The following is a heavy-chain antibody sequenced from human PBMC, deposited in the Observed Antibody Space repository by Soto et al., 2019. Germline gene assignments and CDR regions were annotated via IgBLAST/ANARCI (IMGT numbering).Heavy chain of an antibody. CDR1: GFTFSSYA. J-gene: IGHJ5*02. CDR3: AKDSSSNNWFDP. CDR2: ISGSGGST. D-gene: IGHD2-2*01. Sequence: PGGSLSRSCAAPGFTFSSYAMSWVRQAPGKGLEWVSAISGSGGSTYYADSVKGRFTISRDNSKNTLYLQMNSLRAEDTAVYYCAKDSSSNNWFDPWGQGTLVTVSS. V-gene: IGHV3-23*01.